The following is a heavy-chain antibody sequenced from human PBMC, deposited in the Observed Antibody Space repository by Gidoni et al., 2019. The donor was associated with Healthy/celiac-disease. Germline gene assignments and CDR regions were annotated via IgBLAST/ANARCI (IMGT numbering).Heavy chain of an antibody. CDR3: ATTTVTGAFDY. J-gene: IGHJ4*02. CDR1: GGTFSSYA. D-gene: IGHD4-17*01. CDR2: LIPIFSTA. V-gene: IGHV1-69*06. Sequence: QVQLVQSGAEVKKPGSSVKVSCKASGGTFSSYATSWVRQAPGQGLEWMGGLIPIFSTANYAQKFQGRVTITADKSTSTDYMELSSLRAEDTAVYYCATTTVTGAFDYWGQGTLVTVSS.